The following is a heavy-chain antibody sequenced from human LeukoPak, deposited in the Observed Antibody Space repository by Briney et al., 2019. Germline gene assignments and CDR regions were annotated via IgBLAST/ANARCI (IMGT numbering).Heavy chain of an antibody. CDR3: ARDPGRYYYYYGMDV. D-gene: IGHD2-15*01. CDR2: IYSGGST. V-gene: IGHV3-66*01. Sequence: GGSLRLSCAASGFTVSSNYMSWVRQAPGKGLVWVSVIYSGGSTYYADSVKGRFTISRDNSKNTLYLQMNSLRAEDTAVYYCARDPGRYYYYYGMDVWGQGTTVTVSS. J-gene: IGHJ6*02. CDR1: GFTVSSNY.